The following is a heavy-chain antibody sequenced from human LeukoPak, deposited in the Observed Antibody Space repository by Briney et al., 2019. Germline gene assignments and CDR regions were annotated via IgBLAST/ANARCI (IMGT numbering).Heavy chain of an antibody. Sequence: ASVKVSCKASGYTFTSYDINWVRQATGQGLEWMGWMNPNSGNTGYAQKFQGRVTMTEDTSTDTAYMELSSLRSEDTAVYYCATLTGYIAAGYWGQGTLVTVSS. D-gene: IGHD6-13*01. V-gene: IGHV1-8*01. CDR3: ATLTGYIAAGY. CDR2: MNPNSGNT. J-gene: IGHJ4*02. CDR1: GYTFTSYD.